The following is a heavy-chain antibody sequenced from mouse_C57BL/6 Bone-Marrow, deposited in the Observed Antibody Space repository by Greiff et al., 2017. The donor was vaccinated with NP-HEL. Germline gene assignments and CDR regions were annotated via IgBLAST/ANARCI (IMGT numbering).Heavy chain of an antibody. J-gene: IGHJ3*01. V-gene: IGHV1-63*01. CDR1: GYTFTNYW. D-gene: IGHD1-1*01. Sequence: QVQLQQSGAELVRPGTSVKMSCKASGYTFTNYWIGWAKQRPGHGLEWIGDIYPGGGYTNYNEKFKGKATLTADKYSSTAYMQFSSLTSEDSAVYYCARGDGTQEAWLAYWGQGTLVTVSA. CDR2: IYPGGGYT. CDR3: ARGDGTQEAWLAY.